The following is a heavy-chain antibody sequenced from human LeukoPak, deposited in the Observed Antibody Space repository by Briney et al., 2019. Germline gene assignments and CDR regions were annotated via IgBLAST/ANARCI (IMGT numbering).Heavy chain of an antibody. J-gene: IGHJ4*02. CDR1: GFTFSNNS. CDR3: ASPYYDSGGYYLPFDY. CDR2: ISSSSSTI. D-gene: IGHD3-22*01. V-gene: IGHV3-48*01. Sequence: GGSLRLSCAASGFTFSNNSMNWVRQAPGKGLEWVSYISSSSSTIYYADSVKGRFTISRDNAKNSLYLQMNSLRAEDTAVYYCASPYYDSGGYYLPFDYWGQGTLVTVSS.